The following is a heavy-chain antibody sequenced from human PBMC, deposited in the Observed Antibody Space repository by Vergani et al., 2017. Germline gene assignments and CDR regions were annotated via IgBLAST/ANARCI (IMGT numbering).Heavy chain of an antibody. J-gene: IGHJ4*02. Sequence: QVQLVESGGGLVKPGGSLRLSCAASGFSFSDHYMTWIRQAPGKGLEWVSYISNSGNTIEYADSVKGRFSISRDNSKNTLYLQMNSLRAEDTAVYYCAKGRLPTYSRYFDYWGQGTLVTVSS. CDR3: AKGRLPTYSRYFDY. D-gene: IGHD2-21*01. CDR2: ISNSGNTI. CDR1: GFSFSDHY. V-gene: IGHV3-11*01.